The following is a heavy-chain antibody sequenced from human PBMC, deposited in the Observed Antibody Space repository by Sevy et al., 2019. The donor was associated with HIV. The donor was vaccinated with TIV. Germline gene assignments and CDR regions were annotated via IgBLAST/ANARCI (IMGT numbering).Heavy chain of an antibody. V-gene: IGHV3-15*01. CDR1: GLDFKEAW. CDR3: AEPHSVLGGMDV. J-gene: IGHJ6*02. CDR2: IKSESDGGTV. Sequence: GGSLRLSCVVSGLDFKEAWMTWVRQAPGKGLEWVGRIKSESDGGTVDYAAPVKGRFTISRDDSRNSLFLEMDSLKTEAAADYSCAEPHSVLGGMDVWGQGTTVTVSS. D-gene: IGHD1-26*01.